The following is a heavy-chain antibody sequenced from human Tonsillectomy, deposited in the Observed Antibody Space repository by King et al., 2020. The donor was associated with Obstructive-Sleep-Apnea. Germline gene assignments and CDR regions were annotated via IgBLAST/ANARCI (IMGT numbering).Heavy chain of an antibody. V-gene: IGHV2-5*02. CDR1: GFSLSTSGVG. Sequence: TTLKESGPTLVKPTQTLTLTCTFSGFSLSTSGVGVGWIRQPPGKALEWLALIYWDDYKSYSPSLKSRLTITKDTSKNQVVLTMTSMDPVDTGTYYCALRPTFGPQLDYWGQGILVTVSS. D-gene: IGHD2/OR15-2a*01. J-gene: IGHJ4*02. CDR2: IYWDDYK. CDR3: ALRPTFGPQLDY.